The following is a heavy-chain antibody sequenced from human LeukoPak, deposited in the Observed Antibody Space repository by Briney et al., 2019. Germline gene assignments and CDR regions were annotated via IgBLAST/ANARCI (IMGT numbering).Heavy chain of an antibody. Sequence: SETLSLTCAVYGGSFSGYYLSWIRQPPGKGLEWIGEINHSGSTNYNPSLKSRVTISVDTSKNQFSLKLSSVTAADTAVYYCAKVRFCTGVTCYPDDNWGQGTLVTVSS. J-gene: IGHJ4*02. CDR3: AKVRFCTGVTCYPDDN. D-gene: IGHD2-15*01. CDR1: GGSFSGYY. V-gene: IGHV4-34*01. CDR2: INHSGST.